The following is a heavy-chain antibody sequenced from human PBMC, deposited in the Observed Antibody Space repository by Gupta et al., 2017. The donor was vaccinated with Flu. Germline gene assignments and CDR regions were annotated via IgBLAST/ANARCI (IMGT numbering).Heavy chain of an antibody. CDR3: ASGYSTSSARVDY. J-gene: IGHJ4*02. CDR1: GFTFSAYS. Sequence: EVHLVESGGGLVKPGGSLRLSCAASGFTFSAYSMNWVRQAPGKGRGWVAASSSGSTSIEYADSVRGRFTISRDNAKNSLYLQMNSRTADDTAVYYCASGYSTSSARVDYWSQGTRVTVSS. D-gene: IGHD6-6*01. CDR2: SSSGSTSI. V-gene: IGHV3-21*01.